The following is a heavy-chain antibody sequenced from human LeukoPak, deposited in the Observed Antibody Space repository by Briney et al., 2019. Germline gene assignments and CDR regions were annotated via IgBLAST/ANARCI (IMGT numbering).Heavy chain of an antibody. CDR1: GGTFSSYA. CDR3: ARVREDYGDYGLQYRWFDP. D-gene: IGHD4-17*01. J-gene: IGHJ5*02. CDR2: IIPILAIA. V-gene: IGHV1-69*04. Sequence: GASVKVSCKASGGTFSSYAISWVRQAPGQGLEWMGRIIPILAIANYAQKLQGRVTITADKSTSTAYMELSSLRSEDTAVYYCARVREDYGDYGLQYRWFDPWGQGTLVTVSS.